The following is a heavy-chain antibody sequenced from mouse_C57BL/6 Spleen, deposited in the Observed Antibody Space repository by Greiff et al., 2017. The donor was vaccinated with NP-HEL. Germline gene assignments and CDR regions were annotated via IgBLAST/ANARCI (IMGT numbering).Heavy chain of an antibody. V-gene: IGHV1-52*01. Sequence: VQLQQPGAELVRPGSSVKLSCKASGYTFTSYWMHWVKQRPIRGLEWIGNIDPSDSETHYNQKFKDKATLTVDKSSSTAYMQLSSLTSEDSAVYYCARGGSSYEVYFDYWGQGTTLTVSS. CDR1: GYTFTSYW. CDR2: IDPSDSET. D-gene: IGHD1-1*01. CDR3: ARGGSSYEVYFDY. J-gene: IGHJ2*01.